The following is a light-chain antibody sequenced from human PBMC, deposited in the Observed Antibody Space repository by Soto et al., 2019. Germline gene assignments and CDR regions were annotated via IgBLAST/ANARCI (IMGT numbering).Light chain of an antibody. J-gene: IGKJ5*01. Sequence: EIVLTQSPATLSLSPRERATLSCRASQSFSSYLAWYQQKPGQAPRLLIYDASKRATGIPARLSGRGSGTDFTLTISSLAPEDFAVYYCQQRSNWPPVITFGQGTRLEIK. CDR1: QSFSSY. CDR2: DAS. CDR3: QQRSNWPPVIT. V-gene: IGKV3-11*01.